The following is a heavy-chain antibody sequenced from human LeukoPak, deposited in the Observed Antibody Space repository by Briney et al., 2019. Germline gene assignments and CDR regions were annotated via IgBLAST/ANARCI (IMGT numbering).Heavy chain of an antibody. D-gene: IGHD5/OR15-5a*01. V-gene: IGHV3-74*01. CDR1: GFTFSSYW. Sequence: GGSLRLSCAASGFTFSSYWMHWVRQAPGKGLVWVSRINSDGSSTSYADSVKGRFTISRDNAKNTLYLQMNSLRAEDTAVYYCAREGVYVLGEAFDIWGQGTMVTVSS. CDR3: AREGVYVLGEAFDI. J-gene: IGHJ3*02. CDR2: INSDGSST.